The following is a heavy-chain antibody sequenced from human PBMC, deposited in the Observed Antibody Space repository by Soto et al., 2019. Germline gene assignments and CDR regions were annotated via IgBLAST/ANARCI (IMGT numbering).Heavy chain of an antibody. CDR2: ISFDGNNN. Sequence: QVQLVESGGGVVQPGRSLRLSCAASGFTFSNYALHWVRQAPGRGLEWVALISFDGNNNFYANSVKGRFTISRDNSKNTLYLQMNSLRAEDTAVYYCARQGANSDFDYWGQGTLVTVSS. V-gene: IGHV3-30-3*01. CDR3: ARQGANSDFDY. J-gene: IGHJ4*02. CDR1: GFTFSNYA. D-gene: IGHD2-15*01.